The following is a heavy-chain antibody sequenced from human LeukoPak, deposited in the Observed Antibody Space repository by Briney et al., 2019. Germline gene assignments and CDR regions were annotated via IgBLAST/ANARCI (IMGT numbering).Heavy chain of an antibody. V-gene: IGHV3-20*04. CDR3: ARSVAASRDY. J-gene: IGHJ4*02. Sequence: PGGSLRLSCAASGFIVSSYYLSWVRQAPGKGLEWVSGINWNGGSTGYADSVKGRFTISRDNAKNSLYLQMNSLRAEDTALYYCARSVAASRDYWGQGTLVTVSS. D-gene: IGHD2-15*01. CDR1: GFIVSSYY. CDR2: INWNGGST.